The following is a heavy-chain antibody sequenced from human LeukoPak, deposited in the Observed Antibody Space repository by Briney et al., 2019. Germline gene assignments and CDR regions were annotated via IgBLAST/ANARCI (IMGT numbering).Heavy chain of an antibody. D-gene: IGHD3-10*01. V-gene: IGHV3-23*01. CDR2: ISANGSIT. Sequence: GGSLRLSCAASGFTFSAYGMSWVRQAPGQGLEWVSGISANGSITFYARSVRGRFTISRDNPQNTLYLQMNSLRAEDSALYYRARFGDYGEYWGQGTLVTVSS. J-gene: IGHJ4*02. CDR1: GFTFSAYG. CDR3: ARFGDYGEY.